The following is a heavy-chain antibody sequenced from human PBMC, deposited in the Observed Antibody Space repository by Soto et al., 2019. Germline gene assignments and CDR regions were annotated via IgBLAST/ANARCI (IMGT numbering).Heavy chain of an antibody. D-gene: IGHD5-12*01. J-gene: IGHJ6*02. Sequence: QVQLVQSGAEVKKPGASVKVSCKASGYTFTSYDINWVRQATGQGLEWMGWMNPNSGNTGYAQKFQGRVTMTRNTSISTAYRELSSLRSEDTAVYYCARHRNSGYGPRGVYYYGMDVWGQGTTVTVSS. CDR2: MNPNSGNT. V-gene: IGHV1-8*01. CDR3: ARHRNSGYGPRGVYYYGMDV. CDR1: GYTFTSYD.